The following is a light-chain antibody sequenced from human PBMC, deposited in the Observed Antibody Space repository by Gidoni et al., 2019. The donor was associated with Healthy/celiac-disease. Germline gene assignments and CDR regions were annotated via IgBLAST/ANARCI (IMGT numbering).Light chain of an antibody. CDR3: QQHNNWPPIT. CDR2: GAS. Sequence: ELVMTQSPATLSVSPGARATLSCRASQSVSSNLAWYQQKPGQAPRLLIYGASTRATGIPARFSGSASGTEFTLTISSLQAEDFAVYYCQQHNNWPPITFGQGTRLEIK. CDR1: QSVSSN. J-gene: IGKJ5*01. V-gene: IGKV3-15*01.